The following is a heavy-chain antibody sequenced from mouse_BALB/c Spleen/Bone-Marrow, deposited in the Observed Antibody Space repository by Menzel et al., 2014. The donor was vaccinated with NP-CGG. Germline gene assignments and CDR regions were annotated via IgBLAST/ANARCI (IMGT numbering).Heavy chain of an antibody. J-gene: IGHJ2*01. CDR2: TDPSDSET. CDR3: ARWGAYFDY. CDR1: GYTFTSYW. V-gene: IGHV1-61*01. Sequence: VKLMESGAELVRPGTPVKLSCKASGYTFTSYWMNWVKQRPGRGLEWIGRTDPSDSETHYNQKFKDKATLTVDKSSSTAHIQLSSLTSEDSAVYYCARWGAYFDYWGQGATLTVSS.